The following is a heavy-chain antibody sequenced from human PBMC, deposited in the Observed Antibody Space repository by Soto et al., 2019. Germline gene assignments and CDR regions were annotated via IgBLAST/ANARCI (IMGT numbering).Heavy chain of an antibody. D-gene: IGHD1-1*01. CDR2: VSASGLNT. Sequence: EVQLLESGGKLVQPGGSLTLSCAASGFTFSTYAMAWVRQAPGKGLEWVSGVSASGLNTDYADPVTGRFYISRDNSKNTVSLHMNSLSAEATAVCYWAKARPRRTSGYFLDYWGQGTPVTVSS. CDR3: AKARPRRTSGYFLDY. V-gene: IGHV3-23*01. J-gene: IGHJ4*02. CDR1: GFTFSTYA.